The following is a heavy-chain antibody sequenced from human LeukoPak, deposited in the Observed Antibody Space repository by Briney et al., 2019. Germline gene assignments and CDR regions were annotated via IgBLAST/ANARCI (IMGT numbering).Heavy chain of an antibody. CDR2: INSDGSST. Sequence: PGGSLRLSCAASGFTFSSYWMHWVRQAPGKGLVWVSRINSDGSSTSYADSVKGRFTVSRDNTKNTLYLQMSSLRADDTAVYYCARGLLWSFDYWGQGTLVTVSS. V-gene: IGHV3-74*01. D-gene: IGHD3-10*01. CDR1: GFTFSSYW. J-gene: IGHJ4*02. CDR3: ARGLLWSFDY.